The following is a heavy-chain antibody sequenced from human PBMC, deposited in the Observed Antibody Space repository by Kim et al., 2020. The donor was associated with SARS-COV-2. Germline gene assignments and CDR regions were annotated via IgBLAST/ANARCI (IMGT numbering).Heavy chain of an antibody. CDR2: INHSGST. Sequence: SETLSLTCAVYGGSFSGYYWSWIRQPPGKGLEWIGEINHSGSTNYNPSLKSRVTISVDTSKNQFSLQLSSVTAADTAAYYCARGPGYSSSWYGARNWFDP. J-gene: IGHJ5*02. CDR3: ARGPGYSSSWYGARNWFDP. V-gene: IGHV4-34*01. D-gene: IGHD6-13*01. CDR1: GGSFSGYY.